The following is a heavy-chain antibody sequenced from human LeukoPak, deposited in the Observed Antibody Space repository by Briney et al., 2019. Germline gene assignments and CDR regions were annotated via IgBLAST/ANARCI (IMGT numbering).Heavy chain of an antibody. J-gene: IGHJ4*02. CDR2: TYYRSKWYN. D-gene: IGHD5-18*01. CDR1: GDRVSSNSAA. V-gene: IGHV6-1*01. Sequence: SQTLSLTCAISGDRVSSNSAAWNWIRQSPSRGLEWLGRTYYRSKWYNDYAVSVKSRTTINPDTSKNQSSLQLNSVTPEDTAVYYCAGGTTDMGGYWGQGTVVTVSS. CDR3: AGGTTDMGGY.